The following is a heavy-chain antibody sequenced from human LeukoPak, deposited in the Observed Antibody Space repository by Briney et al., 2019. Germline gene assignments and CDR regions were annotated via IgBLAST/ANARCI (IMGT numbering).Heavy chain of an antibody. CDR3: ARGSEWFGKFDF. J-gene: IGHJ4*02. Sequence: SETLSLTCTVSGVSVSTYYWSWIRQSPGRGLERIGYIFSDGTTNYNPSLKSRVTISIDTSKNQFSLKLSSVTAADAAVYYCARGSEWFGKFDFWGLGTLVTVS. CDR2: IFSDGTT. D-gene: IGHD3-10*01. V-gene: IGHV4-59*02. CDR1: GVSVSTYY.